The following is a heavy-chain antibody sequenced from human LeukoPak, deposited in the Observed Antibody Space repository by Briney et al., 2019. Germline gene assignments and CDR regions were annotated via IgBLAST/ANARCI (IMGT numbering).Heavy chain of an antibody. J-gene: IGHJ4*02. CDR2: ISHSGSSI. Sequence: PGGSLRLSCAASGFTFSGSYMSWIRQAPGKGLELVSYISHSGSSIVYADSVKGRFTISRDNSNNTLYLQMSSLRAEDTALYSCAKGSYSSGWYGSNFDSWGQGTLVTVSS. CDR1: GFTFSGSY. V-gene: IGHV3-11*01. D-gene: IGHD6-13*01. CDR3: AKGSYSSGWYGSNFDS.